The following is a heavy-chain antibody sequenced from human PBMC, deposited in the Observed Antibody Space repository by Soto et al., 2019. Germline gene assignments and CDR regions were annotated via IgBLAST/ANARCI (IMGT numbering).Heavy chain of an antibody. Sequence: GGSLRLSCAVSGFTFSDYGMRWVRQAPGKGLEWVANIKQDGNEKYYVDSVKGRFTISRDSAKNSLYLQMNSLRAEDTAVYYCARDLNLGSFDYWGQGTLVTVPQ. CDR2: IKQDGNEK. CDR3: ARDLNLGSFDY. V-gene: IGHV3-7*01. J-gene: IGHJ4*02. CDR1: GFTFSDYG.